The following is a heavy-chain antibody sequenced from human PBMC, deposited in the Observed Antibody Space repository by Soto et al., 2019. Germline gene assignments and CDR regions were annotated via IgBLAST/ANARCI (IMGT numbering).Heavy chain of an antibody. V-gene: IGHV3-74*01. CDR1: GFTFSSYW. J-gene: IGHJ4*02. D-gene: IGHD5-18*01. Sequence: EVQLVESGGGLVQPGGSLRLSCAASGFTFSSYWMHWVRQAPGKGLLWVSRINSDGSTTTYADSVKGRFTISRDNAKNTLYLQMSSLRAEETAVYYCAAERGYSYWFDYWGQVTLVTVSS. CDR3: AAERGYSYWFDY. CDR2: INSDGSTT.